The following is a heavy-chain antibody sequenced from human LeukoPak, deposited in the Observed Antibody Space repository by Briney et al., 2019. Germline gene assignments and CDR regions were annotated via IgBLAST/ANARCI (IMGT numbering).Heavy chain of an antibody. V-gene: IGHV3-74*01. CDR3: AREGQQPRGVRWFDP. D-gene: IGHD3-10*01. J-gene: IGHJ5*02. CDR1: GFTLNSYW. Sequence: GGSLRLSCAAPGFTLNSYWMHWVRQAPGKGLVWVSRINSDGSSTSYADSVKGRFTISRDNAKNTLYLQMNSLRAEDTAVYYCAREGQQPRGVRWFDPWGQGTLVTVSS. CDR2: INSDGSST.